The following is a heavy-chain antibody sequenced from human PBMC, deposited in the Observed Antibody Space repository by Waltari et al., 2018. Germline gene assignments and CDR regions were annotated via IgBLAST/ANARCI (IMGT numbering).Heavy chain of an antibody. CDR2: IYYSGST. CDR3: ARRRGGVFDY. D-gene: IGHD1-26*01. CDR1: RGSINSYH. Sequence: QVQLQESGPGLVKPPETLSLTCTVSRGSINSYHWSWIRQPPGKGLEWIGYIYYSGSTNYNPSLKSRVTISVDMSKNHFSLKLRSVTAADTAVYYCARRRGGVFDYWGQGILVTVSS. J-gene: IGHJ4*02. V-gene: IGHV4-59*08.